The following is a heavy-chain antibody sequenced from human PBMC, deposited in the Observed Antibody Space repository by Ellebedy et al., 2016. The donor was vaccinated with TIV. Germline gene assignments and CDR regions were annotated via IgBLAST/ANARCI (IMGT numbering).Heavy chain of an antibody. Sequence: PGGSLRLSCVASGFTFSSYAMCWVRQAPGKGLEWVSAIASLGDTTHYADSVRGRFTISRDNSKNTLDLQMNSLRAEDTAVYYCAREGYGSGHCGAFDVWGQGTVVTVSS. D-gene: IGHD6-19*01. CDR2: IASLGDTT. V-gene: IGHV3-23*01. CDR1: GFTFSSYA. J-gene: IGHJ3*01. CDR3: AREGYGSGHCGAFDV.